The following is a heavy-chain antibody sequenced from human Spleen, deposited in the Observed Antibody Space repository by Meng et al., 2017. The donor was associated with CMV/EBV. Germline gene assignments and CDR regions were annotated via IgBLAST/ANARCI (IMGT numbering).Heavy chain of an antibody. D-gene: IGHD6-13*01. CDR2: INQDGSQK. J-gene: IGHJ6*02. CDR3: ARVAAAGRGMDV. Sequence: GESLKIPCAASGFTFSSHWMTWVRQAPGKGLEWVANINQDGSQKNYVDSVKGRFTISRDNAKNSLFLQMNSLRAEDTAVYYCARVAAAGRGMDVWGQGTTVTVSS. V-gene: IGHV3-7*04. CDR1: GFTFSSHW.